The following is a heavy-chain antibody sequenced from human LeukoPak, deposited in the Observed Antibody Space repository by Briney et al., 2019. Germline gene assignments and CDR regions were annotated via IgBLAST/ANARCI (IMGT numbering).Heavy chain of an antibody. D-gene: IGHD6-13*01. J-gene: IGHJ2*01. V-gene: IGHV4-39*07. Sequence: PSETLSLTCTVSGGSISSSSHYWGWIRQPPGKGLEWIGSIYYSGSTNYNPSLKSRVTISVDTSKNQFSLKLSSVTAADTAVYYCGGSSWINWYFDLWGRGTLVTVSS. CDR1: GGSISSSSHY. CDR3: GGSSWINWYFDL. CDR2: IYYSGST.